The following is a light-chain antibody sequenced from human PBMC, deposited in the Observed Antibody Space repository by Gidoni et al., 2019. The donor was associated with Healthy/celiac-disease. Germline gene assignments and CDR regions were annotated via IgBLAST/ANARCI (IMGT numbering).Light chain of an antibody. CDR2: EVS. Sequence: QSALTQPASVSGSPGQSITISCTGTSSDVGGYHYVSWYQQHPGKAPKLMIYEVSNRPSGVSNRFSGSQSGNPASLTISGLQAEDEADYYCSSYTSSSSWVFGGGTKLTVL. CDR1: SSDVGGYHY. J-gene: IGLJ3*02. CDR3: SSYTSSSSWV. V-gene: IGLV2-14*01.